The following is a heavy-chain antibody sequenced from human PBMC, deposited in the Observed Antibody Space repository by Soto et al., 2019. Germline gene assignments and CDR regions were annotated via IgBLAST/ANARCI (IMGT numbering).Heavy chain of an antibody. J-gene: IGHJ4*02. CDR3: TPTPSGYDLDY. V-gene: IGHV3-15*01. CDR1: GFTFSNTW. D-gene: IGHD5-12*01. CDR2: ITSKTDGETT. Sequence: GGSLRLSCAASGFTFSNTWMSWVRQAPGKGLEWVGRITSKTDGETTDYAAPVKGRFTISRDDSKNTLYLQMDSLKTEDTAVYYCTPTPSGYDLDYWGQGALVTV.